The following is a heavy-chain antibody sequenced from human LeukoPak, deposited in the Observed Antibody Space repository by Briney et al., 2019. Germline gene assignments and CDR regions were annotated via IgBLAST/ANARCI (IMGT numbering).Heavy chain of an antibody. D-gene: IGHD6-13*01. CDR3: ARDSAEMYSSSWYLWDY. V-gene: IGHV1-3*01. CDR1: GYTFTSYA. Sequence: ASVKVSCKASGYTFTSYAMHWVRQAPGQRLEWMGWINAGNGNTKYSQKFQGRVTITRDTSASTAYMELSSLRSEDTAVYYCARDSAEMYSSSWYLWDYWGQGTLVTVSS. CDR2: INAGNGNT. J-gene: IGHJ4*02.